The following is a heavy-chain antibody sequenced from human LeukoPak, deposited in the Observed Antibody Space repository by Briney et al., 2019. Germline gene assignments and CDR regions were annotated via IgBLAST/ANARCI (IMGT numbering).Heavy chain of an antibody. CDR2: IYPGDSHT. V-gene: IGHV5-51*01. J-gene: IGHJ5*02. Sequence: GESLKISCKGSGYSFPNYWIGWVRQMPGKGLEWMGIIYPGDSHTRYSPSFQDQVTISVDKSISTAYLQWSSLKASDTAMYYCARGPYAYTSSATLGSYNWFDPWGQGSLVTVPS. CDR3: ARGPYAYTSSATLGSYNWFDP. D-gene: IGHD2-2*02. CDR1: GYSFPNYW.